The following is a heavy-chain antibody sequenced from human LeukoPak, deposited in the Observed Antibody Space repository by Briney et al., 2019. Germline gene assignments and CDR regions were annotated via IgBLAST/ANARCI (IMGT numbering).Heavy chain of an antibody. V-gene: IGHV3-43*01. CDR2: ISWDGGST. CDR1: GFTFDDYT. Sequence: GGSLRLSCAASGFTFDDYTMHWVRQAPGKGLEWVSLISWDGGSTYYADSVKGRFTISRDNSKNSLYLQMNSLRTEDTALYYCAKARGNILTSYYFDYWGQGTLVTVSS. CDR3: AKARGNILTSYYFDY. D-gene: IGHD3-9*01. J-gene: IGHJ4*02.